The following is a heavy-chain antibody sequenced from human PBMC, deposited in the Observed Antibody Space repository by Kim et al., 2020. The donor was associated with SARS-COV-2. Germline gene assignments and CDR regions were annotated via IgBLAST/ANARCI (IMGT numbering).Heavy chain of an antibody. V-gene: IGHV3-30*04. D-gene: IGHD6-6*01. CDR3: ARDRAARGTKYYFDY. CDR1: GFTFSSYA. J-gene: IGHJ4*02. CDR2: ISYDGSNK. Sequence: GGSLRLSCAASGFTFSSYAMHWVRQAPGKGLEWVAVISYDGSNKYYVDSVKGRFTISRDNSKNTLYLQMNSLRAEDTAVYYCARDRAARGTKYYFDYWGQGTLVTVSS.